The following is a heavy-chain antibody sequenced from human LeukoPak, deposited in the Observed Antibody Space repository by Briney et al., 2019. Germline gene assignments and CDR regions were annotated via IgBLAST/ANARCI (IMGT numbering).Heavy chain of an antibody. CDR3: AREVGGSWFDP. CDR1: GFTVSSNC. CDR2: IYSGGST. V-gene: IGHV3-66*01. D-gene: IGHD3-16*01. Sequence: GGSLRLSCAASGFTVSSNCMSWVRQAPGKGLEWVSLIYSGGSTYYADSVKGRFTISRDNSKNTLYLQMNSLRAEDTAVYYCAREVGGSWFDPWGRATQVGVSS. J-gene: IGHJ5*02.